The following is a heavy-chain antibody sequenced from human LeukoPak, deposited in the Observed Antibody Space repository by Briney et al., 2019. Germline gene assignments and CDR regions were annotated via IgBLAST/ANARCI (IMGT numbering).Heavy chain of an antibody. J-gene: IGHJ1*01. D-gene: IGHD3-22*01. CDR1: GGSISSYY. CDR2: IYYSGST. Sequence: SETLSLTCTVSGGSISSYYWSWIRQPPGKGLEWIGYIYYSGSTNYNPSLKSRVTISVDTSKNQFSLKLSSVTAADTAVYYCASQIPYYYDSSGYNFQHWSQGTLVTISS. CDR3: ASQIPYYYDSSGYNFQH. V-gene: IGHV4-59*01.